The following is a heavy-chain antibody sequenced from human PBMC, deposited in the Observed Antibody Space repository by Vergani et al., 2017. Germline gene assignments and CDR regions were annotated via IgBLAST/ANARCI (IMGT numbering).Heavy chain of an antibody. Sequence: QVQLVQSGAEVKKPGSSVKVSCKASGYTFTSYAMHWVRQAPGQRLEWMGGINAGNGNTKYSQKFQGRVTITRDTSASTAYMELSSLRSEDTAVYYCARAGSGSYYLFDYWGQGTLVTVSS. J-gene: IGHJ4*02. CDR2: INAGNGNT. CDR1: GYTFTSYA. D-gene: IGHD3-10*01. CDR3: ARAGSGSYYLFDY. V-gene: IGHV1-3*01.